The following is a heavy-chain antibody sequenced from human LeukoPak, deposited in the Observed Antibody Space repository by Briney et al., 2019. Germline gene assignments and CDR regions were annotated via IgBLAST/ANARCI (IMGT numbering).Heavy chain of an antibody. CDR2: ISSRSSYI. Sequence: GGSLRLSCAASGFTFSNYSMYWVRQAPGKGLEWVSSISSRSSYIYYADSVKGRFTISRDNAKNSLYLQMNSLRAEDTAVYYCARGYYDILTGYYWALDYWGQGTLVTVSS. J-gene: IGHJ4*02. V-gene: IGHV3-21*01. CDR1: GFTFSNYS. D-gene: IGHD3-9*01. CDR3: ARGYYDILTGYYWALDY.